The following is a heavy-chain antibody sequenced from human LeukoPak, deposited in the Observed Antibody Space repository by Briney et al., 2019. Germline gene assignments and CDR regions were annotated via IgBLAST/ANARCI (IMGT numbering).Heavy chain of an antibody. Sequence: GGSLRLSCAASGFTFSSYWMHWVRQAPGKGLVWVSRINTDGSSTSYADSVKGRFTISRDNAKNTLYLQMNSLRAEDTAVYYCARSSSWYVIDYWGQGTLVTVSS. CDR2: INTDGSST. D-gene: IGHD6-13*01. V-gene: IGHV3-74*01. CDR3: ARSSSWYVIDY. J-gene: IGHJ4*02. CDR1: GFTFSSYW.